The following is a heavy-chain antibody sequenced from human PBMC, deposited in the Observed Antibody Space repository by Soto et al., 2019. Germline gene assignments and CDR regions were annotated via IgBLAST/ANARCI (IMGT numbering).Heavy chain of an antibody. CDR2: ISYDGTIQ. V-gene: IGHV3-30*18. CDR1: GFTFSSYG. J-gene: IGHJ4*02. D-gene: IGHD6-13*01. CDR3: EKGRVGSSWYEGDS. Sequence: QVQLVESGGGVVQPGRSLRLSCAASGFTFSSYGMHWVRQAPGKGLEWLAVISYDGTIQYYADSIKGRFTISRDNSKNTLFLQMNSLRPKDTAVYFCEKGRVGSSWYEGDSWGQGTLVTVSS.